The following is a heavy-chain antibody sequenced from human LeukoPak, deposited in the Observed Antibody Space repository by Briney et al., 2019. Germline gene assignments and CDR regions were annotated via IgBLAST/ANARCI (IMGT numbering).Heavy chain of an antibody. CDR1: GYTFTSYD. Sequence: ASVKVSCKASGYTFTSYDINWVRQATGQGLEWMGWMNPNSGNTGYAQKFQGGVTMTRNTSISTAYMELSSLRSEDTAVYYCARVTPNGYCSGGSCYEEDYWGQGTLVTVSS. D-gene: IGHD2-15*01. J-gene: IGHJ4*02. V-gene: IGHV1-8*01. CDR3: ARVTPNGYCSGGSCYEEDY. CDR2: MNPNSGNT.